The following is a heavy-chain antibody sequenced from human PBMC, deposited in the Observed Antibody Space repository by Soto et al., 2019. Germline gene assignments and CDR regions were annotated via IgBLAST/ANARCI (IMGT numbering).Heavy chain of an antibody. J-gene: IGHJ6*02. CDR1: GYSFTSYW. CDR2: IDPSDSYT. D-gene: IGHD3-3*01. Sequence: PGDSLTISCKVSGYSFTSYWISWVRQMPGKGLEWMGRIDPSDSYTNYSPSFQGHVTISADKSISTAYLQWSSLKASDTAMYYCARRSFGVVHYYYYGMDVWGQGTTVTVSS. CDR3: ARRSFGVVHYYYYGMDV. V-gene: IGHV5-10-1*01.